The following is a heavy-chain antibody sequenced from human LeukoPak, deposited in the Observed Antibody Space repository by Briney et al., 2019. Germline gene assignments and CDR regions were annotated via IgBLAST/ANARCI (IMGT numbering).Heavy chain of an antibody. CDR2: INHSGST. CDR3: ARGHSTRIIAVAAPGDYLDY. Sequence: SETLSLTCAVYGGSFSGYYWSWIRQPPGKGLEWIGEINHSGSTNYNPSLKSRVTISVDTSKNQLSLKLSSVTAADTAVYYCARGHSTRIIAVAAPGDYLDYWGQGTLVTVSS. D-gene: IGHD6-19*01. J-gene: IGHJ4*02. CDR1: GGSFSGYY. V-gene: IGHV4-34*01.